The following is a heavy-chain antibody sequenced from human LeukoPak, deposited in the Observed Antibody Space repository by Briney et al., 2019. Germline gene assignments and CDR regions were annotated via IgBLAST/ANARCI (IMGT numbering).Heavy chain of an antibody. CDR3: AKERLRLYYFDY. Sequence: GGSLRLSCTASGFTFGDYAMSWVRQAPGKGLEWVGFIRSKAYGGTTEYAASVKGRFTISRDDSKSIAYLQMNSLRAEDTAVYYCAKERLRLYYFDYWGQGTLVTVSS. CDR1: GFTFGDYA. V-gene: IGHV3-49*04. J-gene: IGHJ4*02. D-gene: IGHD4-17*01. CDR2: IRSKAYGGTT.